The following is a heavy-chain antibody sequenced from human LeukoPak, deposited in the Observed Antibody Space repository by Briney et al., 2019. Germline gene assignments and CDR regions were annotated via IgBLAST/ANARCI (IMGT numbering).Heavy chain of an antibody. J-gene: IGHJ2*01. CDR3: SGSETTGYSPREWDYWYFDL. V-gene: IGHV3-30*04. D-gene: IGHD3-9*01. CDR1: QFTFSNYA. CDR2: ITYDGGKK. Sequence: PGGSLRLSCAASQFTFSNYAFHWVRQAPGKGLEWVALITYDGGKKDYADSVKGRFTISRDNAKNSLYLQMNSLRAEDTAVYYCSGSETTGYSPREWDYWYFDLWGRGTLVTVSS.